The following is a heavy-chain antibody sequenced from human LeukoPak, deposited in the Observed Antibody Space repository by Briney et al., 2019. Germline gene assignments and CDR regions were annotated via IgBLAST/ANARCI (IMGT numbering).Heavy chain of an antibody. Sequence: GGSLRLSCAASGFTFSSYAMSWVRQAPGKGLEWVSATSGSGGSTYYADSVKGRFTTSRDNSKNTLYLQMNSLRAEDTAVYYCANAYGSGSYYGTYFDYWGQGTLVTVSS. D-gene: IGHD3-10*01. V-gene: IGHV3-23*01. CDR2: TSGSGGST. CDR3: ANAYGSGSYYGTYFDY. CDR1: GFTFSSYA. J-gene: IGHJ4*02.